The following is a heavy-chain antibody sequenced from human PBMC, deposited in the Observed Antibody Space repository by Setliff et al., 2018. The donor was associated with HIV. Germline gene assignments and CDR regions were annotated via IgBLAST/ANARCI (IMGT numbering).Heavy chain of an antibody. Sequence: ASVKVSCKASGCTFTDYYMHWVRQAPGQGLEWMGRINPNSGGTNYAQKFQGRVTMTRDTSISTAYMELSRLRSDDTAVYYCARSVLLWFGELHFDYWGQGTLVTVSS. CDR3: ARSVLLWFGELHFDY. CDR1: GCTFTDYY. CDR2: INPNSGGT. D-gene: IGHD3-10*01. V-gene: IGHV1-2*06. J-gene: IGHJ4*02.